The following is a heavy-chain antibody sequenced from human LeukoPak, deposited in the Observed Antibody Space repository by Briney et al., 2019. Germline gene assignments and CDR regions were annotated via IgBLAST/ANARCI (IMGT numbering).Heavy chain of an antibody. J-gene: IGHJ4*02. V-gene: IGHV3-23*01. CDR2: ISGSGGST. CDR3: AKSRDSSSWYQAFDY. CDR1: GFIFDDYG. Sequence: PGGSLRLSCAASGFIFDDYGMSWVRQAPGKGLEWVSAISGSGGSTYYADSVKGRFTISRDNSKNTLYLQMNSLRAEDTAVYYCAKSRDSSSWYQAFDYWGQGTLVTVSS. D-gene: IGHD6-13*01.